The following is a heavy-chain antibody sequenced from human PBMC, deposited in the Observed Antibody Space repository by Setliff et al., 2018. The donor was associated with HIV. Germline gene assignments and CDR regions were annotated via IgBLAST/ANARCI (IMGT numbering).Heavy chain of an antibody. J-gene: IGHJ6*03. V-gene: IGHV4-4*09. Sequence: SETLSLTCAVSGGSIKNSYWNWIRLFPGKGLEWIGHIFISGSPSYNPAHYSPSLRSRTTISVDTSKKIISLTLNYVTDTDTAVYYCARVAPRVVSAPIFSSLYFLDVWGKGATVTVSS. CDR1: GGSIKNSY. CDR2: IFISGSP. CDR3: ARVAPRVVSAPIFSSLYFLDV. D-gene: IGHD2-8*02.